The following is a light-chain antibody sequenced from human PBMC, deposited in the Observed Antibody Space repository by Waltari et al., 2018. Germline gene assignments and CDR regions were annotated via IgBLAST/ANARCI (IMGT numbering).Light chain of an antibody. V-gene: IGKV3-11*01. Sequence: DIVLTQSPAILSLSPGERASLSCRASQSVTNYLALYQQKPGQAPRLLIYDTSNRATGIPAMFSGSGFGTDFTLTISSLESEDFAVYDCQQRRDWPLTFGGGTKVEIK. CDR3: QQRRDWPLT. CDR2: DTS. CDR1: QSVTNY. J-gene: IGKJ4*01.